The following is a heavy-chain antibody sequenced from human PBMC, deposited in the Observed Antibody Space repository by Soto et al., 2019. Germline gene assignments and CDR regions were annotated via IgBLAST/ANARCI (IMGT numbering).Heavy chain of an antibody. CDR2: IWYDGSHK. V-gene: IGHV3-33*01. D-gene: IGHD2-15*01. Sequence: PGGSLRLSCAASGFTFSNYGMHWVRQAPGKGLEWVAVIWYDGSHKYYADSVKGRFTISRDNSNKTLYLQMNSLRPDDTAVYYCARDPTPGAFDVWGQGTTVTVSS. CDR3: ARDPTPGAFDV. CDR1: GFTFSNYG. J-gene: IGHJ3*01.